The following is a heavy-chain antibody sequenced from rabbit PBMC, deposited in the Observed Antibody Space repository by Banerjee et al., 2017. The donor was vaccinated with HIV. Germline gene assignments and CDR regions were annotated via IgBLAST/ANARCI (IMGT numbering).Heavy chain of an antibody. V-gene: IGHV1S45*01. CDR1: GLDFSSSYW. J-gene: IGHJ6*01. D-gene: IGHD1-1*01. CDR2: IYTGSSGST. Sequence: QEQLEESGGDLVKPGASLTLTCTASGLDFSSSYWICWVRQAPGKGLEWIACIYTGSSGSTYYASWAKGRFTIYKKSSTTVTLQMTSLTAADKDTYFCVRELGGVRSDINLWGPGTLVTVS. CDR3: VRELGGVRSDINL.